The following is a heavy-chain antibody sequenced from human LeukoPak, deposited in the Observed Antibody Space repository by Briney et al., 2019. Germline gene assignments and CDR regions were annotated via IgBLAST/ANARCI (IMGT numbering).Heavy chain of an antibody. CDR2: ISSSGDTI. D-gene: IGHD3-16*01. CDR1: GFTFSDYY. J-gene: IGHJ4*02. V-gene: IGHV3-11*04. CDR3: ARVTLGTYYFDY. Sequence: GGSLRLSCAASGFTFSDYYMRWIRQAPGKGLEWVSYISSSGDTIYYADSVKGRFTISRDNAKNSLYLQMNSLRAEDTAVYYCARVTLGTYYFDYWGQGTPVTVSS.